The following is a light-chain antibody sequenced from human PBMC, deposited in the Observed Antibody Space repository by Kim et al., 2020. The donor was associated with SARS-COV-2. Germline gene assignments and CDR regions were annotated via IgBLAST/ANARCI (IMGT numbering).Light chain of an antibody. J-gene: IGLJ2*01. CDR1: RSDVGGYNY. Sequence: QSITISCTGTRSDVGGYNYVSWYQQHPGKAPKLMIYDVSKRPSGVSNRFSGSKSGNTASLTISGLQAEDEADYYCSSYTSSSTYVVFGGGTQLTVL. CDR3: SSYTSSSTYVV. V-gene: IGLV2-14*04. CDR2: DVS.